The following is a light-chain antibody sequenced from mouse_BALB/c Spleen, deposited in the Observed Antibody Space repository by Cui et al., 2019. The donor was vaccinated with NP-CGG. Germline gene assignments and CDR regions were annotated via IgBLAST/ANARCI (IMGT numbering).Light chain of an antibody. CDR3: ALWYSNHWV. J-gene: IGLJ1*01. Sequence: QAVVTQESALTTPPGETVTLTCRSSTGAITTSNYANWVQEKPDHLFTGLIGGTNNRAPSIPARFSGSLIGDKAALTITGTQTEDEAIYFCALWYSNHWVFGGGTKLTVL. CDR2: GTN. V-gene: IGLV1*01. CDR1: TGAITTSNY.